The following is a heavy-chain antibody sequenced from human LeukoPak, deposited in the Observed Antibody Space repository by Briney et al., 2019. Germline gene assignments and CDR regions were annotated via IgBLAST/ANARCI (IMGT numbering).Heavy chain of an antibody. CDR2: IYYSGST. Sequence: PSETLSLTCTVSDGSISSSSYYWGWIRQPPGKGLEWIGSIYYSGSTYYNPSLKSRVTLSVDTSKNQFSLKLSSVTAADTAVYYCARQSYSSGYYYEVDDYWGQGTLVTVSS. CDR1: DGSISSSSYY. V-gene: IGHV4-39*01. CDR3: ARQSYSSGYYYEVDDY. J-gene: IGHJ4*02. D-gene: IGHD3-22*01.